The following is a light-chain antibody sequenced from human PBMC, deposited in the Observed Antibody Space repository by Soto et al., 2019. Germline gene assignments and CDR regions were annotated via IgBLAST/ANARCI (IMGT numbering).Light chain of an antibody. CDR1: SSDVGGFNF. CDR3: SSYAGGNNWV. V-gene: IGLV2-8*01. J-gene: IGLJ3*02. CDR2: EVT. Sequence: QSVLTQPPSASGSPGQSVTISCTGTSSDVGGFNFVSWYQHHPGKAPKLMIYEVTKRPSGVPDRFSGSKSANTASLTVSGLQAEDEADYYCSSYAGGNNWVFGGGTKLTVL.